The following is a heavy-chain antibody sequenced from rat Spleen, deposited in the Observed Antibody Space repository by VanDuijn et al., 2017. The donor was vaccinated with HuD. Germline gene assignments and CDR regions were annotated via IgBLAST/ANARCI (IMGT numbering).Heavy chain of an antibody. J-gene: IGHJ3*01. V-gene: IGHV5-22*01. CDR3: ARGTRNYSSYGGFVY. D-gene: IGHD1-2*01. CDR1: GFTFNVYW. Sequence: EVQLVESGGGLVQPGRSLKLSCVVSGFTFNVYWMTWIRQAPGKGLEWVASISYEGSNTYYGDSVKGRFTISRDNAKSTLYLQVDSLRSEDTATYYCARGTRNYSSYGGFVYWGQGTLVTVSS. CDR2: ISYEGSNT.